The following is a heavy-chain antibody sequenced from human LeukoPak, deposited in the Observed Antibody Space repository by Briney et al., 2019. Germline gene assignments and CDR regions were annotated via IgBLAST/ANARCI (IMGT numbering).Heavy chain of an antibody. Sequence: GGSLRLSCAASGFTFKNFGMSWVRQAPGKGLEWVSAIGGSGVSTYYADSVKGRFTISRDNSRNTLYLQMNSLRAEDTAVYYCARGRGGSYSDYYYYYMDVWGKGTTVTVSS. V-gene: IGHV3-23*01. D-gene: IGHD1-26*01. CDR3: ARGRGGSYSDYYYYYMDV. CDR2: IGGSGVST. CDR1: GFTFKNFG. J-gene: IGHJ6*03.